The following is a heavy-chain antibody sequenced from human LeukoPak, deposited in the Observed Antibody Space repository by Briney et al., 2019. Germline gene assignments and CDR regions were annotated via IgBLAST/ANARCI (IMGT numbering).Heavy chain of an antibody. Sequence: GASVKVSCKASGYTFTSYDINWVRQATGQGLEWMGWKNPNSGNTGYAQKFQGRVTITRNTSISTAYMELSSLRSEDTAVYYCARIRRYYYGSGSYAFDIWGQGTMVTVSS. CDR3: ARIRRYYYGSGSYAFDI. V-gene: IGHV1-8*03. D-gene: IGHD3-10*01. J-gene: IGHJ3*02. CDR1: GYTFTSYD. CDR2: KNPNSGNT.